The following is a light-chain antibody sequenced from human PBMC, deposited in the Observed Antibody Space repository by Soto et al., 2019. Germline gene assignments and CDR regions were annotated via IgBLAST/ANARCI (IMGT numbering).Light chain of an antibody. Sequence: QSALTQPRSVSGSPGQSVTISCTGTSSDVGGFNYVSWYQQHPGKDPRLIIYDVSERPSGVPDRFSGSKSGNTASLTISGLQADDEADYYCCSYAGTYTYVFGTGTKVTVL. CDR2: DVS. CDR3: CSYAGTYTYV. V-gene: IGLV2-11*01. CDR1: SSDVGGFNY. J-gene: IGLJ1*01.